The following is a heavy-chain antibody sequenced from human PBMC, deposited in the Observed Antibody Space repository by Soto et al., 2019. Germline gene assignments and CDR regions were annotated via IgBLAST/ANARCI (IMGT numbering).Heavy chain of an antibody. CDR3: ASPHPYLFCCDGRYNYGIYV. CDR1: GFTFSSYW. J-gene: IGHJ6*02. D-gene: IGHD2-2*01. CDR2: INSDGSST. V-gene: IGHV3-74*01. Sequence: PGGSLRLSCAASGFTFSSYWMHWVRQAPGKGLVWVSRINSDGSSTSYADSVKGRFTISRDNAKNTLYLQMNSLRAEDTAVYYCASPHPYLFCCDGRYNYGIYVRGQGTTVTVS.